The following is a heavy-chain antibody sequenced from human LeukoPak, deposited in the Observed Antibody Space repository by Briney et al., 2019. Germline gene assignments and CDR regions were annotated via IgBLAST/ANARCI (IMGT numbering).Heavy chain of an antibody. D-gene: IGHD1-7*01. J-gene: IGHJ4*02. CDR3: AREGLELQWDY. V-gene: IGHV1-69*13. CDR2: IIPIFGTA. CDR1: GGTFSSYA. Sequence: VASVKVSCKASGGTFSSYAISWVRQAPGQGLEWMGGIIPIFGTANYAQKFQGRVTITADESTSTAYMELSSLRSEDTAVYYCAREGLELQWDYWGQGTLVTVSS.